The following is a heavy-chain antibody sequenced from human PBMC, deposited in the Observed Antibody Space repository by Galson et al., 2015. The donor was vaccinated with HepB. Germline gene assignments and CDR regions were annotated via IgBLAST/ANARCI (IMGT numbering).Heavy chain of an antibody. CDR2: ISGSGGST. CDR3: AKAKIIAAAGTPPGVRYFDL. CDR1: GFTFDDYG. V-gene: IGHV3-23*01. Sequence: SLRLSCAASGFTFDDYGMSWVRQAPGKGLEWVSAISGSGGSTYYADSVKGRFTISRDNSKNTLYLQMNSLRAEDTAVYYCAKAKIIAAAGTPPGVRYFDLWGRGTLVTVSS. D-gene: IGHD6-13*01. J-gene: IGHJ2*01.